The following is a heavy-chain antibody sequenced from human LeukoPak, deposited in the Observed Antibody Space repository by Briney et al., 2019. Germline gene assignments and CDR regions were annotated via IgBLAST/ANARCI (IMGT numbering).Heavy chain of an antibody. D-gene: IGHD3-10*01. J-gene: IGHJ4*02. Sequence: SETLSLTCTVSGGSISSYYWGWIQQPPGKGLEWIGYIYYSGSTNYNPSLKSRVTISVDTSKNQFSLKLSSVTAADTAVYYCARGKQCYYASFDYWGQGTLVTVSS. CDR1: GGSISSYY. V-gene: IGHV4-59*01. CDR2: IYYSGST. CDR3: ARGKQCYYASFDY.